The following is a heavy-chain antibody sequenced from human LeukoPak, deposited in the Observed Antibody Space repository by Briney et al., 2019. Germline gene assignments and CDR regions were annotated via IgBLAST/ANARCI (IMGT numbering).Heavy chain of an antibody. V-gene: IGHV3-15*01. Sequence: PGGSLRLSCAASGFTFSNAYMSWVRQAPGKGPEWVGRIKSKTDGGTTDYAAPAKGRFTISRDDSKNTLYLQMNSLKTEDTAVYYCTTDAGYSSRWYNYWGQGTLVTVPS. CDR2: IKSKTDGGTT. D-gene: IGHD6-13*01. J-gene: IGHJ4*02. CDR1: GFTFSNAY. CDR3: TTDAGYSSRWYNY.